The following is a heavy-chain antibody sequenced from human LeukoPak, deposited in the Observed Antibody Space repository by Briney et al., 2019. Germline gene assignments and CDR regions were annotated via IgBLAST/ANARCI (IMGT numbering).Heavy chain of an antibody. CDR3: ARKRGDCRTTSCYSDY. CDR2: IWSDGSDK. CDR1: GFTFSNFG. V-gene: IGHV3-33*01. D-gene: IGHD2-2*02. Sequence: GRPLRLSCAASGFTFSNFGMHWVRQAPGKGLEWVAVIWSDGSDKYYVDSVKGRFTISRDNSKSTLYLQMDSLRAEDTAVYYCARKRGDCRTTSCYSDYWGQGSLVTVSS. J-gene: IGHJ4*02.